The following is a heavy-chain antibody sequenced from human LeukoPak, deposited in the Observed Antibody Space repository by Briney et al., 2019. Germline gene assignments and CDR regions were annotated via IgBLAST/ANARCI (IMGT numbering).Heavy chain of an antibody. Sequence: SETLSLTCTISNGSISDDYWSWIRQPPGKGLEWIGYIYYSGSTYFNPSLKSRVSISIDTSKNQFSLKLSSVTAADTAVYYCARDSEFYDGSIYTYYFDLWGQGTLVTVSS. CDR3: ARDSEFYDGSIYTYYFDL. CDR1: NGSISDDY. CDR2: IYYSGST. J-gene: IGHJ4*02. V-gene: IGHV4-59*12. D-gene: IGHD5-24*01.